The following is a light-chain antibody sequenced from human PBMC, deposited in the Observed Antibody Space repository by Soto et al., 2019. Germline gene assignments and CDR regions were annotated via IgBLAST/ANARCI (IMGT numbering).Light chain of an antibody. CDR3: QQYSSYPIT. Sequence: VLTQSPATLSVSPGERATLSCRASQSVSSNLAWYQQKPGQAPRLLIYDASSRETGIPARFSGGGSGTEFTLTISSLQPEDFAAYYCQQYSSYPITFGRGTRLEIK. CDR1: QSVSSN. CDR2: DAS. V-gene: IGKV3D-15*01. J-gene: IGKJ5*01.